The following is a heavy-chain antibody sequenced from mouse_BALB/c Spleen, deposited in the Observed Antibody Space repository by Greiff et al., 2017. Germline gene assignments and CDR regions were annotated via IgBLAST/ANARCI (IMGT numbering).Heavy chain of an antibody. Sequence: QVHVKQSGAELVRPGSSVKISCKASGYAFSSYWMNWVKQRPGQGLEWIGQIYPGGGDTNYNGKFKGKATLTADKSSSTAYMQLSSLTSEDSAVYFCARFGWDRAFAYWGQGTLVTVSA. CDR1: GYAFSSYW. J-gene: IGHJ3*01. CDR3: ARFGWDRAFAY. V-gene: IGHV1-80*01. D-gene: IGHD3-3*01. CDR2: IYPGGGDT.